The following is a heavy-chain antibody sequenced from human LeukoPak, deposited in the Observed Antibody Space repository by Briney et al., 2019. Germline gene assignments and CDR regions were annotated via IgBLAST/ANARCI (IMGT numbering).Heavy chain of an antibody. CDR2: INHSGST. CDR3: ARVFYYGSGSHDY. J-gene: IGHJ4*02. V-gene: IGHV4-34*01. CDR1: GGSFSGYY. D-gene: IGHD3-10*01. Sequence: PSETLSLTCAVYGGSFSGYYWSWIRQPPGKGLEWIGEINHSGSTNYNPSLKSRVTILVDTSRNQFSLKLSSVTAADTAVYYCARVFYYGSGSHDYWGQGTLVTVSS.